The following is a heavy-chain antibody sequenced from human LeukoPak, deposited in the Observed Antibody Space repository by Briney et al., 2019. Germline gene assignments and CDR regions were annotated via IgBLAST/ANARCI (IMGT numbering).Heavy chain of an antibody. Sequence: PGGSLRLSCAASGLSFSSSGMNWVRQAPGKGLEWVSYISSTGSTIYYADSEKGRFTIARTNTKHSLLLLMSGLRAEETVFYYCARCVREVGTCAFDIWGKGKMITV. V-gene: IGHV3-48*03. CDR1: GLSFSSSG. CDR2: ISSTGSTI. CDR3: ARCVREVGTCAFDI. J-gene: IGHJ3*02. D-gene: IGHD1-1*01.